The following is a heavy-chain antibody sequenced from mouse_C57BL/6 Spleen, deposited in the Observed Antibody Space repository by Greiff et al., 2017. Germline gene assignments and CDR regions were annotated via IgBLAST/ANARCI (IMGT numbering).Heavy chain of an antibody. J-gene: IGHJ4*01. CDR2: ISYDGSN. CDR1: GYSITSGYY. CDR3: ARAYYKGNAMDY. Sequence: VQLQQSGPGLVKPSQSLSLTCSVTGYSITSGYYWNWIRQFPGNKLEWMGYISYDGSNNYNPSLKNRISITRDTSKNQFFLKLNSVTTEDTATYYCARAYYKGNAMDYWGQGTSVTVSS. D-gene: IGHD2-12*01. V-gene: IGHV3-6*01.